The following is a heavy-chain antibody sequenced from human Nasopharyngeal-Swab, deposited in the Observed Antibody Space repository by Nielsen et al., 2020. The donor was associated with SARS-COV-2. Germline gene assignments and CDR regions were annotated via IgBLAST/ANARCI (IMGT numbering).Heavy chain of an antibody. CDR3: ARDRFSGYMDV. D-gene: IGHD6-25*01. Sequence: WIRQPPGKGLEWVSVIYSVGSTYYADSVKGRFTISRDNSKNTLYLQMNSLRAEDTAVYYCARDRFSGYMDVWGKGTTVTVSS. V-gene: IGHV3-53*01. J-gene: IGHJ6*03. CDR2: IYSVGST.